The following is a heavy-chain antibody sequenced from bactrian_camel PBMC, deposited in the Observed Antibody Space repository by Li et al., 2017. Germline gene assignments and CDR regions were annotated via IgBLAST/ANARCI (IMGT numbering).Heavy chain of an antibody. J-gene: IGHJ7*01. V-gene: IGHV3S31*01. Sequence: VQLVESGGGLVQPGGSLRLSCAASGFIFNVYAMSWVRQPPGKGLEWVSAINNGGGSTYYLDSAKGRFTISRDNAKNTLYLQMNSLKPEDTAMYYCAADRTTFFGMDHWGKGTQVTVS. CDR2: INNGGGST. CDR1: GFIFNVYA.